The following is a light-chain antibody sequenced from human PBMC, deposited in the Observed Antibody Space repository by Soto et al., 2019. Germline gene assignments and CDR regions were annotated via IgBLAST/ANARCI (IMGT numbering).Light chain of an antibody. V-gene: IGLV1-51*01. J-gene: IGLJ3*02. CDR3: GTWDSSRSAGG. Sequence: QSVLTQPPSVSAAPGQRVSISCSGNSSNIGDNDVAWFRHPPGTAPELLIYDNTKRPSGIPDRFSGPKSGTSVTLGISGLQPGEEADYTCGTWDSSRSAGGFGGGTKVTDL. CDR2: DNT. CDR1: SSNIGDND.